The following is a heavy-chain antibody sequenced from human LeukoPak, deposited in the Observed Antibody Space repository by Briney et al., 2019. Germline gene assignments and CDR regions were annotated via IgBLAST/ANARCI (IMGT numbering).Heavy chain of an antibody. J-gene: IGHJ4*02. D-gene: IGHD3-16*02. CDR3: AKRGVVVRVFLVGFHREAYYFDS. V-gene: IGHV3-23*01. Sequence: GGSLRLSCGVSGITLSNYAMSWVRQAPGKGLEWVAGLSGSAGGTTYADSVKGRFTISRDNSKNTLLLQMDRLRAEDTAVYFCAKRGVVVRVFLVGFHREAYYFDSWGQGAQVTVSS. CDR2: LSGSAGGT. CDR1: GITLSNYA.